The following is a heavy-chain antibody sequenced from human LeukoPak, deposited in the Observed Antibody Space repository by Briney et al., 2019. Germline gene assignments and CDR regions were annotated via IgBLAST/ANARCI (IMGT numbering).Heavy chain of an antibody. V-gene: IGHV3-7*01. CDR3: ARHKGDSSGYYYPFFDY. CDR1: GFTFTTYW. Sequence: GGSLRLSCAASGFTFTTYWMTWVRQAPGKGLEWVANINQDGSEKYFVDSVKGRFTISRDNAKNSLYLQMNSLRVEDTAVYYCARHKGDSSGYYYPFFDYWGQGTLVTVSS. CDR2: INQDGSEK. D-gene: IGHD3-22*01. J-gene: IGHJ4*02.